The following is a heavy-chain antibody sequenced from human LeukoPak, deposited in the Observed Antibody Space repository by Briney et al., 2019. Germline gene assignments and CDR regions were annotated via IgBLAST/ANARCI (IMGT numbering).Heavy chain of an antibody. V-gene: IGHV1-18*01. CDR1: GYTFTSYG. CDR3: ARIQYRGYDSGY. CDR2: IGAYNGNT. Sequence: ASVKVSCKTSGYTFTSYGISWVRQAPGQGLEWMGWIGAYNGNTNYAQKLQGRVTMTTDTSTSTAYRELRSLRSDDSAVYRCARIQYRGYDSGYWGQGTLVTVSS. D-gene: IGHD5-12*01. J-gene: IGHJ4*02.